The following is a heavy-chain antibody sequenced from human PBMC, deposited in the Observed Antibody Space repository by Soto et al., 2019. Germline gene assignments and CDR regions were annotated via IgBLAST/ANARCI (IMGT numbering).Heavy chain of an antibody. CDR1: GGSISSYY. Sequence: SETLSLTCTVSGGSISSYYWSWIRQPPGKGLEWIRYIYYSGSTNYNPSLKSRVTISVDTSKNQFSLKLSSVTAADTAVYYCARAPYSSGWSRFDPWGQGTLVTVSS. CDR2: IYYSGST. V-gene: IGHV4-59*01. J-gene: IGHJ5*02. CDR3: ARAPYSSGWSRFDP. D-gene: IGHD6-19*01.